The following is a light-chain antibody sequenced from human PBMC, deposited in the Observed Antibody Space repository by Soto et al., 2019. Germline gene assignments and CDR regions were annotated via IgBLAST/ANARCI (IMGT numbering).Light chain of an antibody. CDR1: QSISSW. J-gene: IGKJ1*01. V-gene: IGKV1-5*03. Sequence: DIPMTQSPSTLSASVGDRVTITCRASQSISSWLAWYQQKPGKAPNLLIYKASSLEGGVPSRFSGSGSGTEFTLTINSLQPDDFATYYCQQYNSNPWTFGQGTEVEIK. CDR2: KAS. CDR3: QQYNSNPWT.